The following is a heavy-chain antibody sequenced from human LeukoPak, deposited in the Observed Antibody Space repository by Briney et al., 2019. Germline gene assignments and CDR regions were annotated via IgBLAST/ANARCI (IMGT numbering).Heavy chain of an antibody. J-gene: IGHJ6*02. D-gene: IGHD6-6*01. V-gene: IGHV3-48*03. CDR1: GFTFSSYE. CDR2: ISSSGSTI. Sequence: GGSLRLSCAASGFTFSSYEMNWVRQAPGKGLEWVSYISSSGSTIYYADSVKGRFTISRDNAKNSLYLQMNSLRAEDTAVYYCAREVSIAARHGGHYYYGMDVWGQGTTVTVSS. CDR3: AREVSIAARHGGHYYYGMDV.